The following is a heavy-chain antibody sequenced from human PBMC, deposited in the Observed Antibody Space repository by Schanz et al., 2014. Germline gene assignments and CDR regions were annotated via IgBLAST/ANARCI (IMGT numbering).Heavy chain of an antibody. V-gene: IGHV3-33*08. D-gene: IGHD5-18*01. CDR2: MWNDGIKT. CDR1: GFTFSGYA. J-gene: IGHJ4*02. Sequence: QVYLVESGGDLVKPGGSLRLSCAASGFTFSGYAMSWVRQAPGKGLEWVAVMWNDGIKTHYADSVKGRFTISRDNSNNTLYLQMKSLRAEDTAVYYCAKYGGGYSYGFVEYWGQGILVTVSS. CDR3: AKYGGGYSYGFVEY.